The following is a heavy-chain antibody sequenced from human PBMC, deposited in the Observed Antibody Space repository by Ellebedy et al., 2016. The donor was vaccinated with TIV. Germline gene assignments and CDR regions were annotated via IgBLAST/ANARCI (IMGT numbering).Heavy chain of an antibody. Sequence: MPSETLSLTCTVSGGSISISNYYWIWIRQPPGKGLEWIGTIHYSGTTYYNPSLKSRLAISVDTSKNQFSLKLSYVTAEDTAVYYCARGGASSKYFDYWGLGTLVTVSS. CDR2: IHYSGTT. CDR1: GGSISISNYY. CDR3: ARGGASSKYFDY. D-gene: IGHD3-16*01. V-gene: IGHV4-39*01. J-gene: IGHJ4*02.